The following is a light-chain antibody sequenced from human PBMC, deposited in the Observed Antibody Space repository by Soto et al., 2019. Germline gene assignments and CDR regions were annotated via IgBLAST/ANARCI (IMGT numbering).Light chain of an antibody. V-gene: IGKV3-20*01. CDR1: QSVRSGY. CDR2: GAS. CDR3: QQYGSSPLIT. J-gene: IGKJ5*01. Sequence: EIVLTQSPGTLSLSPGERATLSCRASQSVRSGYLAWYQQKPGQAPRLLIYGASSRATGIPDRFSGSGSGTDFTLTISRLEPEDFAVYYCQQYGSSPLITFGQGTRLEIK.